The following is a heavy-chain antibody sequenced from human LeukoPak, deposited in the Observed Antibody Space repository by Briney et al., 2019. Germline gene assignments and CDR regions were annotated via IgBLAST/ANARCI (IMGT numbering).Heavy chain of an antibody. D-gene: IGHD1-26*01. V-gene: IGHV3-21*01. CDR2: ISSRSNNI. Sequence: GGSLRLSCAASGFTFSIYSMNWVRQAPGKGLEWVSSISSRSNNIYYADSVKGRFTISRDNAKNSLYLQMNSLRAEDTAVYYCASGSPAGDYWGQGTLVSVSS. J-gene: IGHJ4*02. CDR1: GFTFSIYS. CDR3: ASGSPAGDY.